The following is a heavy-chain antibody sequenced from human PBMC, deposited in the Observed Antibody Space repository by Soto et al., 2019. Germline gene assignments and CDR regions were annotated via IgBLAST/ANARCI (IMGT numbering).Heavy chain of an antibody. V-gene: IGHV1-2*02. CDR3: AREGMYHYETKDYYPSTYGLDV. J-gene: IGHJ6*02. CDR1: GYSFTGYY. CDR2: IFPKSGGT. Sequence: ASVKVSCKSSGYSFTGYYLHWMRQAPGQGPEWMGWIFPKSGGTKSAQKFQGRVTMTRDTSISTAYMELKRLRSDDTAVYFCAREGMYHYETKDYYPSTYGLDVWGQGTTVTVSS. D-gene: IGHD3-16*01.